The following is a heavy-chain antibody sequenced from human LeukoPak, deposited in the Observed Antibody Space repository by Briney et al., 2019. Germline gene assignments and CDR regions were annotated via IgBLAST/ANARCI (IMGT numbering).Heavy chain of an antibody. D-gene: IGHD1-7*01. CDR2: IKADGSEE. CDR3: ARSNYGPEN. J-gene: IGHJ4*02. Sequence: PGGSLGLSCVTSGFSFSNYWMNWVRLAPGKGLEWVAIIKADGSEEHYVDSVRGRFTVSRDNAKNSLYLQMSSLRVEATAVYYCARSNYGPENWGQGTLVTVSS. V-gene: IGHV3-7*01. CDR1: GFSFSNYW.